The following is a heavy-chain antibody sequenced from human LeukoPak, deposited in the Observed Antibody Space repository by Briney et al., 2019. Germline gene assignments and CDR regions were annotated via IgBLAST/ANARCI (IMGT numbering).Heavy chain of an antibody. CDR1: GFTVNNNY. J-gene: IGHJ4*02. CDR2: IYSGDIT. Sequence: QPGGSLRLSCAGSGFTVNNNYMSWVRQAPGKGLEWVAVIYSGDITYYADSVKGRFTISRDNSKNTLYLQMNSLRAEDTAVYYCARGSGYNYGFPDYWGQGTLVTVSP. CDR3: ARGSGYNYGFPDY. V-gene: IGHV3-53*01. D-gene: IGHD5-18*01.